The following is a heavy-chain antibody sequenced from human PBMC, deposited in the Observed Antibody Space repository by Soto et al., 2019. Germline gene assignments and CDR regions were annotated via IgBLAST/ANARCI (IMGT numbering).Heavy chain of an antibody. Sequence: EVQLVESGGGLVQPGESLRLSCAASGFTFSNYWMTWVRQAPGKGLEWVANIRQDGSEEYYVDSVTGLFTISRDNARNLLYLQMNSLRVEDTALYYCVRDQRDSKYSGSDFWGQGTLVTVSS. D-gene: IGHD3-22*01. CDR2: IRQDGSEE. V-gene: IGHV3-7*01. CDR1: GFTFSNYW. J-gene: IGHJ4*02. CDR3: VRDQRDSKYSGSDF.